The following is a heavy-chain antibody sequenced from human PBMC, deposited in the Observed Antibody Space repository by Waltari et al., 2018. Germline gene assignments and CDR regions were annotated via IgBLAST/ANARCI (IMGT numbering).Heavy chain of an antibody. D-gene: IGHD3-3*02. V-gene: IGHV1-69*12. CDR1: GGPCGGCG. CDR3: ATHKLGISQHYYHMGA. J-gene: IGHJ6*03. CDR2: IIPIFGIP. Sequence: VQLGQSGAEVRTPGSSVTVSCKASGGPCGGCGISWVRLVPGQRLEWLGVIIPIFGIPDYSQKFQDRLTITADESTSTAYMELSSLTSEDTAIYFCATHKLGISQHYYHMGAWGKGTTVTISS.